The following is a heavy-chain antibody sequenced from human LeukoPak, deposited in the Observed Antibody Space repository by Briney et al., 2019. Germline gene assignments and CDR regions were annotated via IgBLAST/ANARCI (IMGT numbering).Heavy chain of an antibody. CDR3: AKDLGPTDPC. Sequence: GRSLRLSCAASGFTFSSYAMSWVRQAPGKGLEWVSAIGGSGGSTYYADSVKGRFTISRDDSKNTLYLQMNSLRAEDTAVYYCAKDLGPTDPCWGQGTLVTVSS. D-gene: IGHD4-17*01. V-gene: IGHV3-23*01. CDR1: GFTFSSYA. CDR2: IGGSGGST. J-gene: IGHJ4*02.